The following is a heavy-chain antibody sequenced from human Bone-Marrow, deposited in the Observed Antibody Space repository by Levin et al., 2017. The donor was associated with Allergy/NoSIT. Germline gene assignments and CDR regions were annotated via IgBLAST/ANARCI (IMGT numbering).Heavy chain of an antibody. V-gene: IGHV3-74*01. Sequence: HPGGSLRLSCAASGFTFNAYWMHWVRQVPGKGLVWVSRINTDGSHTDYADSVKGRFTISRDNARNTLSLQMNSLRVEDTAIYYCTRAYSNGWPAYNWFDPWGQGTLVTVSS. D-gene: IGHD6-19*01. CDR3: TRAYSNGWPAYNWFDP. J-gene: IGHJ5*02. CDR2: INTDGSHT. CDR1: GFTFNAYW.